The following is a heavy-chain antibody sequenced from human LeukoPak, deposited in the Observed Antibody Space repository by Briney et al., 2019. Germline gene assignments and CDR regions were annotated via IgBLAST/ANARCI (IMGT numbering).Heavy chain of an antibody. CDR3: ARVIAARPALDY. V-gene: IGHV3-23*01. Sequence: GGSLRLSCAASGFTFSSYGMSWVRQAPGKGREWVSANSGSGGSTFYADSVKGRFTISRDNSKNTLYLQMNSLRAEDTAVYYCARVIAARPALDYWGQGTLVTVSS. CDR2: NSGSGGST. J-gene: IGHJ4*02. CDR1: GFTFSSYG. D-gene: IGHD6-6*01.